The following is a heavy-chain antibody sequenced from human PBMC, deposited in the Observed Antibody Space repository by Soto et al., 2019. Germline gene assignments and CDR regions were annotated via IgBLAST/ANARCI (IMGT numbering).Heavy chain of an antibody. CDR1: GGSFSCYY. V-gene: IGHV4-34*01. Sequence: SETLSLTCAVYGGSFSCYYLSWIRQPPGKGLEWIGEINHSGSTNYNPSLKSRVTISVDTSKNQFSLKLSSVTAADTAVYYCARGTPSVDYWGQGTLVTVSS. CDR2: INHSGST. J-gene: IGHJ4*02. CDR3: ARGTPSVDY.